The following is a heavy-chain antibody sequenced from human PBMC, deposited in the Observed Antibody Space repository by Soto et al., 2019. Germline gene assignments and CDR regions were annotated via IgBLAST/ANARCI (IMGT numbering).Heavy chain of an antibody. V-gene: IGHV3-30*18. CDR2: ISYDGSNK. D-gene: IGHD3-3*01. Sequence: PGVSLRLSCAASGFTFSSYGMHWVRQAPGKGLEWVAVISYDGSNKYYADSVKGRFTISRDNSKNTLYLQMNSLRAEDTAVYYRAKDVYHYDFWSGYYAYYYYYGMDVWGQGTTVTVSS. J-gene: IGHJ6*02. CDR1: GFTFSSYG. CDR3: AKDVYHYDFWSGYYAYYYYYGMDV.